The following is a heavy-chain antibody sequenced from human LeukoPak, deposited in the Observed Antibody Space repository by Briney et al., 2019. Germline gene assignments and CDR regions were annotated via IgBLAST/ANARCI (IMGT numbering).Heavy chain of an antibody. J-gene: IGHJ4*02. Sequence: PGGSLRLSCAASGFTFSSYAMSWVRQAPGKGLEWVSAISGSGGSTYYADSVKGRFTISRDNSKNTLYLQMNSLSCEDTGVYYCARDHTPACFDYWGQGTLVTVSS. CDR1: GFTFSSYA. CDR3: ARDHTPACFDY. CDR2: ISGSGGST. V-gene: IGHV3-23*01.